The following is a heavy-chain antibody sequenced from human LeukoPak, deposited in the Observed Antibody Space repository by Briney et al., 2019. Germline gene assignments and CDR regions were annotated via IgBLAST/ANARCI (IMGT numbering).Heavy chain of an antibody. J-gene: IGHJ4*02. CDR3: ARSAAMVTGRFDY. V-gene: IGHV3-7*02. Sequence: GGSLRLSCAASGFTFSSYWMSWVPQAPGKGLEWVANIKQDGSEKYYVDSVKGRFTISRDNAKNSLYLQMNSLRAEDTAVYYCARSAAMVTGRFDYWGQGTLVTVSS. CDR2: IKQDGSEK. CDR1: GFTFSSYW. D-gene: IGHD5-18*01.